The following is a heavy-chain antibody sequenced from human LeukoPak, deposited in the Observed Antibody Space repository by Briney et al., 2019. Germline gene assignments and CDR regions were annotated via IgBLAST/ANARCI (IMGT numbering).Heavy chain of an antibody. CDR1: GYSFTNYW. J-gene: IGHJ3*02. CDR3: ARPSNYYGSGSYYLYDAFDI. V-gene: IGHV5-51*01. Sequence: GESLKISCKGGGYSFTNYWIVWVRQMPGKGLEWMGVIYYDDSETQYSPSFQGQVTISVDKSISTAYLQWSSLKASDTAMYYCARPSNYYGSGSYYLYDAFDIWGQGTMVTVSS. D-gene: IGHD3-10*01. CDR2: IYYDDSET.